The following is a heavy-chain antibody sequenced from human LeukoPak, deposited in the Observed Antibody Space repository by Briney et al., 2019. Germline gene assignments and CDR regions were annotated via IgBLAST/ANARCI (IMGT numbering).Heavy chain of an antibody. V-gene: IGHV3-7*01. CDR1: GFTFSNYW. CDR3: ARDWAGYPDY. Sequence: GGSLRLSCAASGFTFSNYWMTWVRQAPGKGLEWLANIKSDGSKKYYVDSVKGRFTISRDNAKNSLYLQMNSLRAEDTAVYYCARDWAGYPDYWGQGTLVTVSS. J-gene: IGHJ4*02. D-gene: IGHD3/OR15-3a*01. CDR2: IKSDGSKK.